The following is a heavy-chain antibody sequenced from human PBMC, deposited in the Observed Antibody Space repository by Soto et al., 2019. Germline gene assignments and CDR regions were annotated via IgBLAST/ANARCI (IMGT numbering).Heavy chain of an antibody. V-gene: IGHV2-5*02. D-gene: IGHD6-13*01. CDR2: ISWDDEK. J-gene: IGHJ5*02. CDR3: ANRHAQQQLVSEGFDP. CDR1: GFSLSTSGGG. Sequence: QITLKESGPTLVKPTQTLTLTCTFSGFSLSTSGGGVGWIRQPPGKALEWLALISWDDEKRYSPSLKNSLTITKDTSKNQVVLTMTNMDPLDTATYYCANRHAQQQLVSEGFDPWGQGTLVTVSS.